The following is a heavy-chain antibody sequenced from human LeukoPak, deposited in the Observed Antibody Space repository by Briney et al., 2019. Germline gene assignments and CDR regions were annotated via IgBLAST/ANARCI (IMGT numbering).Heavy chain of an antibody. V-gene: IGHV3-49*04. D-gene: IGHD2-15*01. CDR3: TGVSVVLGY. J-gene: IGHJ4*02. CDR2: IRSKAYGGTT. CDR1: GFTFSNYA. Sequence: GGSLRLSCAASGFTFSNYAMSWVRQAPGKGLEWVGFIRSKAYGGTTEYAASVKGRFTISKDDSKSIAYLQMNSLKTEDTAVYYCTGVSVVLGYWGQGTLVTVSS.